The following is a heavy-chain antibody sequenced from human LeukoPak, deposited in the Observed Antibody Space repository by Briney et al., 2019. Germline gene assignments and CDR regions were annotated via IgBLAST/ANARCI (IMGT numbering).Heavy chain of an antibody. D-gene: IGHD3-9*01. J-gene: IGHJ4*02. Sequence: GGSLRLSCAASGFTFSDFWMSWVRQAPGKGLEWVANIKQDGNEKYYVDSVKGQFTISRDNAKNSLYLQMNSLRAEDSAVYYCAKGQYFDSGPLGDWGQGTLVTVSS. CDR3: AKGQYFDSGPLGD. V-gene: IGHV3-7*01. CDR2: IKQDGNEK. CDR1: GFTFSDFW.